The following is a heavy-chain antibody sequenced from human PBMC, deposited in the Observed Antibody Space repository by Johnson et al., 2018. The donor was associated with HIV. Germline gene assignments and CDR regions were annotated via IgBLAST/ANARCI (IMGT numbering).Heavy chain of an antibody. CDR3: ASDGGSYPGGAFDI. D-gene: IGHD1-26*01. J-gene: IGHJ3*02. CDR2: IYSGGST. CDR1: GFTFSSYA. V-gene: IGHV3-66*01. Sequence: VQLVESGGGVVQPGRSLRLSCAASGFTFSSYAMHWVRQAPGKGLEWVAVIYSGGSTYYADSVKGRFTISRDNSKNTLYLQMNSLRAEDRAVYYCASDGGSYPGGAFDIWGQGTMVTVSS.